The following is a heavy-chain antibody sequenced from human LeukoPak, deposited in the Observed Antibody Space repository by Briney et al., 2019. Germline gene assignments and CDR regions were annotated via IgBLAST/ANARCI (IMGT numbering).Heavy chain of an antibody. Sequence: GASVRVSCKASGYTFTNYGISWVRQAPGQGLEWMGWISCRNGNTNYVQKLQDRVTMTTDTSTTTAYMELKSLRSDDTAVYYCARTPFLYCSGGICYSEYWGQGTLVTVSS. CDR1: GYTFTNYG. D-gene: IGHD2-15*01. CDR3: ARTPFLYCSGGICYSEY. CDR2: ISCRNGNT. V-gene: IGHV1-18*01. J-gene: IGHJ4*02.